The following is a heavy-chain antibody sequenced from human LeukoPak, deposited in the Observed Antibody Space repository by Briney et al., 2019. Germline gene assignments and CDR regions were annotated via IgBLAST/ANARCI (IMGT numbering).Heavy chain of an antibody. CDR3: AKLVPSDDFWSGYLGWFDP. CDR1: GFTSSNFW. D-gene: IGHD3-3*01. Sequence: GGSLRLSCAASGFTSSNFWMSWVRQAPGKGLEWVSAISGSGGSTYYADSVKGRFTISRDNSKNTLYLQMNSLRAEDTAVYYCAKLVPSDDFWSGYLGWFDPWGQGTLVTVSS. J-gene: IGHJ5*02. V-gene: IGHV3-23*01. CDR2: ISGSGGST.